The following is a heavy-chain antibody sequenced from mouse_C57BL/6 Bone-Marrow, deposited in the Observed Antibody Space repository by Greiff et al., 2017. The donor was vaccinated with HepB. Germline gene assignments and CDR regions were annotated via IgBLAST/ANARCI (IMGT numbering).Heavy chain of an antibody. D-gene: IGHD2-3*01. Sequence: QVQLKESGPGLVAPSQSLSITCTVSGFSLTSYGVSWVRQPPGKGLEWLGVIWGDGSTNYHSALISRLSTSKDNSKSQVFLKLNSLQTDDTATYYCAKLDGYYRGYYAMDYWGQGTSVTVSS. CDR3: AKLDGYYRGYYAMDY. J-gene: IGHJ4*01. CDR1: GFSLTSYG. CDR2: IWGDGST. V-gene: IGHV2-3*01.